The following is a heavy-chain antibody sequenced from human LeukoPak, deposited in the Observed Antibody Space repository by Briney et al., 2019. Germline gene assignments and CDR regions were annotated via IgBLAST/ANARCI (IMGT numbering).Heavy chain of an antibody. J-gene: IGHJ4*02. CDR2: INPNSGGT. CDR1: GYTFTSYA. V-gene: IGHV1-2*02. D-gene: IGHD5-18*01. Sequence: ASVKVSCKASGYTFTSYAMHWVRQAPGQRLEWMGWINPNSGGTNYAQKFQGRVTMTRDTSISTAYMELSRLRSDDTAVYYCARDKSRGYSYGSLGYWGQGTLVTVSS. CDR3: ARDKSRGYSYGSLGY.